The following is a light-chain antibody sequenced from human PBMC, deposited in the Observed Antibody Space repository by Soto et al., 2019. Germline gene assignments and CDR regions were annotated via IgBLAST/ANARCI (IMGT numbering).Light chain of an antibody. CDR1: SSDVGTYDY. V-gene: IGLV2-14*01. CDR3: CSFSTSGTHV. J-gene: IGLJ1*01. CDR2: DVN. Sequence: CALTRASSVSGFHGQGISISSPGTSSDVGTYDYVSWHQQHPGKAPKLIIYDVNNRPSGVSSRFSGSKSGNTASLTISGLQAEDEADYYCCSFSTSGTHVFGTGTKVTVL.